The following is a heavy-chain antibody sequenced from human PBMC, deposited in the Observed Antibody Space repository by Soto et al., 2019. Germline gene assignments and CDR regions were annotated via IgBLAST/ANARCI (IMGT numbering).Heavy chain of an antibody. V-gene: IGHV1-69*06. D-gene: IGHD3-3*01. Sequence: SVKVSCKASGGTFSDYAINWLRQAPGQGLEWMGGVIPMYGTVNYAQKFQGRVIIIADRSTTTAYMEVSSLRFEDTAVYYCASSREMIFGVLKYYYDSWGQGTLVTVSS. CDR2: VIPMYGTV. CDR1: GGTFSDYA. CDR3: ASSREMIFGVLKYYYDS. J-gene: IGHJ4*02.